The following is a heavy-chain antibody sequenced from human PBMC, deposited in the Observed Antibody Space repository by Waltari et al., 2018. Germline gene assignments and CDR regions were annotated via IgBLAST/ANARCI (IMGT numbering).Heavy chain of an antibody. CDR3: ARGRRTYYYGSGSHWAFDY. CDR1: GGSFSGYY. V-gene: IGHV4-34*01. Sequence: QVQLQQWGAGLLKPSETLSLTCAVYGGSFSGYYWSWIRQPPGKGLEWFGEINHSGSTNYNPSLKSRVTISVDTSKNQFSLKLSSVTAADTAVYYCARGRRTYYYGSGSHWAFDYWGQGTLVTVSS. J-gene: IGHJ4*02. CDR2: INHSGST. D-gene: IGHD3-10*01.